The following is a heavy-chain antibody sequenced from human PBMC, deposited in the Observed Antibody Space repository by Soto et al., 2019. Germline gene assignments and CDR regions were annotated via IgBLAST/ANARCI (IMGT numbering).Heavy chain of an antibody. D-gene: IGHD6-19*01. CDR1: GFTFSSYA. V-gene: IGHV3-23*01. J-gene: IGHJ4*02. CDR3: AKDLEVSSGWSASY. Sequence: PGGSLRLSCAASGFTFSSYAMSWVRQAPGKGLEWVSAISGSGGSTYYADSVKGRFTISRDNSKNTLYLQMNSLRAEDTAVYYCAKDLEVSSGWSASYWGQGTLVTVSS. CDR2: ISGSGGST.